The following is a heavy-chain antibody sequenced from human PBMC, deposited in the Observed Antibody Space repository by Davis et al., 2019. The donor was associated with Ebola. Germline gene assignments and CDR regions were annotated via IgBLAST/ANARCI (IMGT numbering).Heavy chain of an antibody. CDR2: INHSGST. CDR1: GGSFSGYY. CDR3: ASKRYGSGSYYYYYGMDV. J-gene: IGHJ6*02. V-gene: IGHV4-34*01. D-gene: IGHD3-10*01. Sequence: SETLSLTCAVYGGSFSGYYWSWIRQPPGKGLEWTGEINHSGSTNYNPSLKSRVTISVDTSKNQFSLKLSSVTAADTAVYYCASKRYGSGSYYYYYGMDVWGQGTTVTVSS.